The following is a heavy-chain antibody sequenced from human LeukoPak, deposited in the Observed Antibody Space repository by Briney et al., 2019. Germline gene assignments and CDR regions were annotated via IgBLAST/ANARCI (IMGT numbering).Heavy chain of an antibody. CDR1: EGTFSSHA. D-gene: IGHD5-12*01. Sequence: SVKVSCKASEGTFSSHAISWVRQAPGQGLEWVGGIIPIFGTTNYAQKFQGRVTITTDESTSTGYMELRSLRSDDTAVYYCARGDSGYDYGFDNWGQGTLVTVSS. V-gene: IGHV1-69*05. J-gene: IGHJ4*02. CDR2: IIPIFGTT. CDR3: ARGDSGYDYGFDN.